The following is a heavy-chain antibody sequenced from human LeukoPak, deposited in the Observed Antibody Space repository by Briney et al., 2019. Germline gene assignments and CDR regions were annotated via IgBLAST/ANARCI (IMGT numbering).Heavy chain of an antibody. J-gene: IGHJ4*02. V-gene: IGHV3-11*04. CDR3: ARPILLWFGELSSEHPKTDY. CDR2: ISSSGSTI. D-gene: IGHD3-10*01. CDR1: GFTFSDYY. Sequence: GGSLRLSCAASGFTFSDYYMSWLRQAPGKGLEWVSYISSSGSTIYYADSVKGRCTISRDNAKNSLYLQMNSLRAEDTAVYYCARPILLWFGELSSEHPKTDYWGQGTLVTVSS.